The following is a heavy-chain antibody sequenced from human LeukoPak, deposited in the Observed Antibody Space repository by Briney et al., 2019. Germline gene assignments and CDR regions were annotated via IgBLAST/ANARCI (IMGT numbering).Heavy chain of an antibody. CDR1: GGSFSGYY. CDR2: INHSGST. D-gene: IGHD3-3*01. V-gene: IGHV4-34*01. Sequence: SETLSLTCAVYGGSFSGYYWSWIRQPPGKGLEWIGEINHSGSTNYNPSLKSRVTISVDTSKNQFSLKLSSVTAADTAVYYCASGVLRSYFDYWGQGTLVTVSS. J-gene: IGHJ4*02. CDR3: ASGVLRSYFDY.